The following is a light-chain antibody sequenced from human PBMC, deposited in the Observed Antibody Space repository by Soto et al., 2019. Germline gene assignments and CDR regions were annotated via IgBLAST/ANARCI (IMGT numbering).Light chain of an antibody. CDR2: GAS. Sequence: VLTQSPATLSVSPGERVTLSCRTSQSVGSSLAWYQQVPGQAPRLLIYGASSRETGISDRFSGGGSGTEFVLTISXLQSEDFAVYSCQQYNAWPPTFGQGTRWISN. V-gene: IGKV3-15*01. J-gene: IGKJ1*01. CDR3: QQYNAWPPT. CDR1: QSVGSS.